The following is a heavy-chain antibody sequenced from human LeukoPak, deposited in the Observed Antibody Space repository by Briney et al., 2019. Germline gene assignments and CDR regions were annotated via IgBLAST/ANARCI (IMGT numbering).Heavy chain of an antibody. J-gene: IGHJ4*02. CDR1: GDSISNYY. D-gene: IGHD6-19*01. V-gene: IGHV4-59*01. CDR3: ARAEKAVTGTLDY. Sequence: SETLSLTCTVSGDSISNYYWSWIRQSPGKELEWIGYMYNRGSTIYNPSLKSRVTISTDTSKNQFSLRLTSVTAADAAVYYCARAEKAVTGTLDYWGQGTLITVSS. CDR2: MYNRGST.